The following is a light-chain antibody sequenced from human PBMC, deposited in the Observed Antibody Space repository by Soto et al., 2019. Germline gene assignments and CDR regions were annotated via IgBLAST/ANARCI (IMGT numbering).Light chain of an antibody. CDR1: QSISSY. CDR3: QQSYSTLIT. J-gene: IGKJ5*01. V-gene: IGKV1-39*01. CDR2: AAS. Sequence: DMQKTQSPSSLSASVGDRVTITCRASQSISSYLNWYQQKPEKAPKLLIYAASSLQSAVPSRFSGSGSGTDFTLTISSLQPEDFATYYCQQSYSTLITFGQGTRLEIK.